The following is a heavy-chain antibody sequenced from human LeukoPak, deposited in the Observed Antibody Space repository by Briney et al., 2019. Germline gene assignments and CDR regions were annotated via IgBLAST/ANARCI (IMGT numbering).Heavy chain of an antibody. J-gene: IGHJ4*02. CDR3: ARDMDGSGWYVFDY. V-gene: IGHV3-30-3*01. CDR1: GFTFSSYA. D-gene: IGHD6-19*01. Sequence: PGGSLRLSCAASGFTFSSYAMHWVRQAPGKGLEWVAVISYDGSNKYYADSVKGRFTISRDNSKNTLYLQMNSLRAEDTAVYYCARDMDGSGWYVFDYWGQGTLATVSS. CDR2: ISYDGSNK.